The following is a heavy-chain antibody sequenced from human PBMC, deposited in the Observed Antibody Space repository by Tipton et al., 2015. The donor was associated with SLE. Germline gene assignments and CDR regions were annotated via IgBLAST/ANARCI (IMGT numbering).Heavy chain of an antibody. J-gene: IGHJ4*02. Sequence: LRLSCTVSGGSISSYYWSWIRQPPGKGLEWIGEINHSGSTNYNPSLKSRVTISVDTSKNQFSLKLSSVTAADTAVYYCARGADYDFWSGPYFDYWGQGTLVTVSS. CDR3: ARGADYDFWSGPYFDY. CDR2: INHSGST. V-gene: IGHV4-34*01. CDR1: GGSISSYY. D-gene: IGHD3-3*01.